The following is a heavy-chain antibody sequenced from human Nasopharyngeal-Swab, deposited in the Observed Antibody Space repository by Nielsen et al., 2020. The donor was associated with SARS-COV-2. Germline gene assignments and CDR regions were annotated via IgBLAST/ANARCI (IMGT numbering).Heavy chain of an antibody. CDR2: ISSSSSYI. Sequence: GESLKISCAASGFTLSSYSMSWVRHAQGKGLEWVSSISSSSSYIYYADSVMGCFTISRDNAKNSLYLQMNSMRSEDTAVYYCARDPGRWVRGVYYWGQGTLVTVSS. CDR1: GFTLSSYS. V-gene: IGHV3-21*01. D-gene: IGHD3-10*01. CDR3: ARDPGRWVRGVYY. J-gene: IGHJ4*02.